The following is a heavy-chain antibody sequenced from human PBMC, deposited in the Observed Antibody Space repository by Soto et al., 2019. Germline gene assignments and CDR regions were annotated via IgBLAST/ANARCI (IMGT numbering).Heavy chain of an antibody. CDR1: GGTFSSYA. Sequence: GASVKVSCKASGGTFSSYAISWVRQAPGQGLEWVGGIIPIFGTANYAQKFQGRVTITADESTSTAYMELSSLRSEDTAVYYCASSPIGGRSGSDNWFDPWGQGTLVTVSS. V-gene: IGHV1-69*13. J-gene: IGHJ5*02. CDR2: IIPIFGTA. D-gene: IGHD3-3*01. CDR3: ASSPIGGRSGSDNWFDP.